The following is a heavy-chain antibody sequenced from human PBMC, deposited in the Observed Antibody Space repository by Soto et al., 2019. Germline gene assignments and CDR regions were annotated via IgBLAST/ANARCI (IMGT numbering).Heavy chain of an antibody. V-gene: IGHV1-18*01. CDR1: GYTFSSYG. Sequence: QVQLVQSGAEVKKPGASVKVSCKASGYTFSSYGISWVRQAPGQGLEWMGWISAYNGNTNYAQNLQGRVTMTTDTSTSTASMELRSLTSDDTAVYYCASDRGAYGMGVWGQGTTVTFPS. CDR2: ISAYNGNT. J-gene: IGHJ6*02. CDR3: ASDRGAYGMGV. D-gene: IGHD3-10*01.